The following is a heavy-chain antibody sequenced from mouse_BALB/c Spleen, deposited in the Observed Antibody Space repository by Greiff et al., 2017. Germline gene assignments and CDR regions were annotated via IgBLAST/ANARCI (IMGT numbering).Heavy chain of an antibody. CDR1: GYTFTSYW. CDR2: IFPGTGTT. J-gene: IGHJ4*01. V-gene: IGHV1S132*01. D-gene: IGHD2-10*02. CDR3: ARGYRNHYAMDY. Sequence: QVQLKESGAELVKPGASVKLSCKTSGYTFTSYWIQWVKQRPGQGLGWIGEIFPGTGTTYYNEKFKGKATLTIDTSSSTAYMQLSSLTSEDSAVYFCARGYRNHYAMDYWGQGTSVTVSS.